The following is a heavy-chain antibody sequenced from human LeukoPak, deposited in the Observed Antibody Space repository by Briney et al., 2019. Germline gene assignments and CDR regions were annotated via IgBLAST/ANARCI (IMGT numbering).Heavy chain of an antibody. V-gene: IGHV3-23*01. CDR2: ISGSGGST. J-gene: IGHJ6*02. CDR3: AKGDDILTGYGRGRLNYYYYYGMDV. D-gene: IGHD3-9*01. CDR1: GFTFSSYA. Sequence: GGSLRLSCAASGFTFSSYAMSWVRQAPGEGLEWVSAISGSGGSTYYAGSVKGRFTISRDNSKNTLYMQMNSLRAEDTAVYYCAKGDDILTGYGRGRLNYYYYYGMDVWGQGTTVTVSS.